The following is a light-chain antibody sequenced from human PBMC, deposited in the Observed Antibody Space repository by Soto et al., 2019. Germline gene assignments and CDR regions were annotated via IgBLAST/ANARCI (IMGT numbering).Light chain of an antibody. CDR3: QQRDNWPPLT. V-gene: IGKV3-11*01. Sequence: PGERATLSCRASQSVSSFLVWYQQKPGQAPRLLIYDTSNRATGIPARFSGSGSGTDFTLTINSLEPEDFAVYYCQQRDNWPPLTFAQGTRLEIK. J-gene: IGKJ5*01. CDR1: QSVSSF. CDR2: DTS.